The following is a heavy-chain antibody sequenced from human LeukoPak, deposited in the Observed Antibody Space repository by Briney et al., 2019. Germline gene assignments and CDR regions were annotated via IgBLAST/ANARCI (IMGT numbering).Heavy chain of an antibody. Sequence: EASVKVSCKASGYTFTGYYIHWVRQAPGQGLEWMGRINPNSGGTNYAQQFEGRVTMTRDTSISIAYMDLSRLRSDDTAVYYRARSNYYDSSGYVIDYWGQGTLVTVSS. CDR3: ARSNYYDSSGYVIDY. CDR2: INPNSGGT. D-gene: IGHD3-22*01. CDR1: GYTFTGYY. V-gene: IGHV1-2*06. J-gene: IGHJ4*02.